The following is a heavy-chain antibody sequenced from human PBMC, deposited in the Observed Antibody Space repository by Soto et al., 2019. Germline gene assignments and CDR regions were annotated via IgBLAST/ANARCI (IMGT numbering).Heavy chain of an antibody. Sequence: PGGSLRLSCVASGGTVITYWMTWVRQAPGMGLEWVAGIKEDGSEEVYVDSVKGRFSISRDNAKTSLYLQLNSLRAEDTAVYYCATAISSPFSNFDYWGQGSLVTVSS. J-gene: IGHJ4*02. V-gene: IGHV3-7*01. CDR2: IKEDGSEE. CDR1: GGTVITYW. D-gene: IGHD2-2*01. CDR3: ATAISSPFSNFDY.